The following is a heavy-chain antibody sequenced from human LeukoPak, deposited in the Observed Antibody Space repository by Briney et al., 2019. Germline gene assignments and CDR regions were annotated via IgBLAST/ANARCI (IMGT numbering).Heavy chain of an antibody. CDR1: GGSFSGYY. V-gene: IGHV4-34*01. Sequence: PSETLSLTCAVYGGSFSGYYWSWIRQPPGKGLEWIGEINHSGSTNYNPSLKSRVTISVDTSKNQFSLKLSSVTAADTAVYYCARGAKWVAVAGTRYYYYYGMDVWGQGTTVTVSS. CDR2: INHSGST. D-gene: IGHD6-19*01. CDR3: ARGAKWVAVAGTRYYYYYGMDV. J-gene: IGHJ6*02.